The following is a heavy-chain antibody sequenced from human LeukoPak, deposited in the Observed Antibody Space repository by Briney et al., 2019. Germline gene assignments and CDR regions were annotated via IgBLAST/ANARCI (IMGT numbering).Heavy chain of an antibody. CDR2: INPNSGGT. CDR1: GYTFTGYY. Sequence: GASVKVSCKASGYTFTGYYMHWVRQAPGQGLEWMGWINPNSGGTNYAQKFQGRVTMTRDMSISTAYMELSRLRSDDTAVYYCARGGQQWLVIPRGYFDYWGQGTLVTVSS. CDR3: ARGGQQWLVIPRGYFDY. V-gene: IGHV1-2*02. J-gene: IGHJ4*02. D-gene: IGHD6-19*01.